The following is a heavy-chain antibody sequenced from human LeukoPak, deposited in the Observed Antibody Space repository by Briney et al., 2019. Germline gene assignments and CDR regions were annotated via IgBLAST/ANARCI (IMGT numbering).Heavy chain of an antibody. J-gene: IGHJ4*02. CDR3: AKDLWYDYDSSGYYSPEVD. D-gene: IGHD3-22*01. V-gene: IGHV3-23*01. CDR1: GFTFSSYG. CDR2: ISGSGGST. Sequence: PGGSLRLSCAASGFTFSSYGMSWVRQAPGKGLEWVSAISGSGGSTYYADSVKGRFTISRDNSKNTLYLQMNSLRAEDTAVYYCAKDLWYDYDSSGYYSPEVDWGQGTLVTVSS.